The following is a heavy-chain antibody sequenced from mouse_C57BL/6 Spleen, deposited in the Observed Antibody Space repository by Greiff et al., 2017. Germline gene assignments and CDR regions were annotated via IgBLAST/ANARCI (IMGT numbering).Heavy chain of an antibody. CDR1: GFTFSDYY. Sequence: EVKLMESEGGLVQPGSSMKLSCTASGFTFSDYYMAWVRQVPEKGLEWVANINYDGSSTYYLDSLKSRFIISRDNAKNTLYLQMSSLKSEDTATYYCARVPYDYDGGYAMDYWGQGTSVTVSS. CDR3: ARVPYDYDGGYAMDY. CDR2: INYDGSST. D-gene: IGHD2-4*01. V-gene: IGHV5-16*01. J-gene: IGHJ4*01.